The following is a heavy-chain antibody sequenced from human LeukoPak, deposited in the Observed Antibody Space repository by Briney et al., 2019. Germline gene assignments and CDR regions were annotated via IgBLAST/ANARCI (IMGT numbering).Heavy chain of an antibody. CDR1: AGSFSGYY. V-gene: IGHV4-34*01. J-gene: IGHJ4*02. CDR3: ARRGGRFDW. D-gene: IGHD3-10*01. CDR2: INHSGST. Sequence: PSETLSLTCAVYAGSFSGYYWSWIRQPPGKGLEWIGEINHSGSTNYNPSLKSRVTISVDTSKNQFSLKLSSVTAADTASYYCARRGGRFDWWGQGTLVTVSS.